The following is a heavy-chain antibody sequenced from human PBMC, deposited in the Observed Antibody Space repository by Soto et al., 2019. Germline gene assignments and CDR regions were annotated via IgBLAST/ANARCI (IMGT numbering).Heavy chain of an antibody. CDR1: GFTFSSYG. V-gene: IGHV3-33*01. CDR3: ARGDSSGYYDFDD. Sequence: QVQLVESGGGVVQPGRSLRLSCAASGFTFSSYGMHWVRQAPGKGLEWVAVIWYDGSNKYYEDSVKGLFTISRDNSKNTLYLQMNSLRAEDTAVYYCARGDSSGYYDFDDWGQGTLVTVSS. J-gene: IGHJ4*02. CDR2: IWYDGSNK. D-gene: IGHD3-22*01.